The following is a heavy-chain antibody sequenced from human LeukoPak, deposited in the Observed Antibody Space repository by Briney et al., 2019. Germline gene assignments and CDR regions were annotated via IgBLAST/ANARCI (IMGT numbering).Heavy chain of an antibody. D-gene: IGHD6-13*01. J-gene: IGHJ4*02. CDR2: IIPILGIA. CDR1: GGTFSSYA. CDR3: ARDLCGSSCPFDY. V-gene: IGHV1-69*04. Sequence: SVKVSCKASGGTFSSYAISWVRQAPGQGLEWMGRIIPILGIANYAQKFQGRVTITADKSTSTAYMELSSLRSEDTAVYYCARDLCGSSCPFDYWGQGTLVTVSS.